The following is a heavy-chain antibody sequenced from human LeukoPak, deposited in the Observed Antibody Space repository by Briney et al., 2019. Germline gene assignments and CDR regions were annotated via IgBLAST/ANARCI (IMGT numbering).Heavy chain of an antibody. V-gene: IGHV4-4*02. CDR3: ARTMTTVTTDLLYNWFDP. J-gene: IGHJ5*02. D-gene: IGHD4-17*01. CDR2: IYHSGST. Sequence: PSGTLSLTCAVSGGSISSSNWWSWVRQPPGKGLEWIGEIYHSGSTNYNPSLKSRVTISVGKSKNQFSLKLSSVTAADTAVYYCARTMTTVTTDLLYNWFDPWGQGTLVTVSS. CDR1: GGSISSSNW.